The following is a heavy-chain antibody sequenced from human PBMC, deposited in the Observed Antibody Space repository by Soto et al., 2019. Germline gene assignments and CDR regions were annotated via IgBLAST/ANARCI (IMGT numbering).Heavy chain of an antibody. V-gene: IGHV6-1*01. CDR1: GDSVSGNSAA. D-gene: IGHD3-9*01. CDR2: TYYRSKWYN. J-gene: IGHJ6*02. CDR3: ARDLTGSFAMDV. Sequence: SQTLSLTCALSGDSVSGNSAAWNWIRQSPSRGLEWLGRTYYRSKWYNDYAVSVKSRITINPDTSRNQFSLQVKSVTPEDTAVYYCARDLTGSFAMDVWGQGTTVTVSS.